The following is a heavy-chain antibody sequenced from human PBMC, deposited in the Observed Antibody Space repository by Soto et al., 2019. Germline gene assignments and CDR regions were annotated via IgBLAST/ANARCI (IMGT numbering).Heavy chain of an antibody. CDR1: GGSISSYY. V-gene: IGHV4-59*01. D-gene: IGHD5-18*01. Sequence: SETLSLTCTVSGGSISSYYWSWIRQPPGKGLEWIGYIYYSGSTNYNPSLKSRVTISVDTSKNQFSLKLSSVTAADTAVYYCAREGYSYGYDYYYGMDVWGQGTTVTVSS. J-gene: IGHJ6*02. CDR3: AREGYSYGYDYYYGMDV. CDR2: IYYSGST.